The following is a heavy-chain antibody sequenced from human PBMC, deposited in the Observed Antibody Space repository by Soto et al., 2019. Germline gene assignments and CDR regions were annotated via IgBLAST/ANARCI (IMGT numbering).Heavy chain of an antibody. J-gene: IGHJ4*02. CDR2: ISAYNGNT. CDR3: ATLRPIGVVIKLFDY. Sequence: ASVKVSCKASGYTFTSYGISWVRQAPGQGLEWMGWISAYNGNTNYAQKLQGRVTMTTDTSTSTAYMELRSLRSEDTAVYYCATLRPIGVVIKLFDYWGQGTLVTVSS. V-gene: IGHV1-18*01. CDR1: GYTFTSYG. D-gene: IGHD3-3*01.